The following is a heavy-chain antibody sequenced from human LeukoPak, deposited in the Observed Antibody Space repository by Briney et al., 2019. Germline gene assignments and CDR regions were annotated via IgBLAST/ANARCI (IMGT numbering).Heavy chain of an antibody. CDR2: ISGGGGTI. Sequence: GGSLRLSCAASGFTFSSYPMSWVRQAPGKGLQWVSAISGGGGTIYYADSVKGRFTISRDNAKNSLYLQMNSLRAEDTAVYYCASGGWYWFDPWGQGTLVTVSS. J-gene: IGHJ5*02. D-gene: IGHD6-19*01. CDR3: ASGGWYWFDP. CDR1: GFTFSSYP. V-gene: IGHV3-23*01.